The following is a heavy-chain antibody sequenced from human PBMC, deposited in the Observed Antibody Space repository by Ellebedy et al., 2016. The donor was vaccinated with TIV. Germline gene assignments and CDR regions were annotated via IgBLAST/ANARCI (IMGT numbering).Heavy chain of an antibody. CDR2: IIPIFGTA. CDR1: GGTFSSYA. Sequence: AASVKVSCKASGGTFSSYAISWVRQAPGQGLEWMGGIIPIFGTANYAQKFQGRVTITADESTSTAYMELSSLRSEDTAVYYCAREGALWFGELSHQDAFDIWGQGTMVTVSS. CDR3: AREGALWFGELSHQDAFDI. J-gene: IGHJ3*02. D-gene: IGHD3-10*01. V-gene: IGHV1-69*13.